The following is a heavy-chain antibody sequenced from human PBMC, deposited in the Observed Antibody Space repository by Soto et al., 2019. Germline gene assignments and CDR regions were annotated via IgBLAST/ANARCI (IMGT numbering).Heavy chain of an antibody. CDR3: ARFSPPGYYYMDV. CDR2: IHYSGRT. V-gene: IGHV4-31*03. J-gene: IGHJ6*03. Sequence: QVQLQESGPGLVKPSQTLSLTCTVSGGPINSGGYYWTWIHQPPGKGLEWIGYIHYSGRTFYNPSLESRVIISVDTSKNQFSLNLRSVTAADTAVYYCARFSPPGYYYMDVWGKGTSVTVAS. CDR1: GGPINSGGYY.